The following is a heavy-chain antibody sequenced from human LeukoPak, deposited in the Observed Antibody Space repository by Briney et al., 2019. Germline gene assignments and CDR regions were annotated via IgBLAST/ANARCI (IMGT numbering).Heavy chain of an antibody. V-gene: IGHV3-21*01. D-gene: IGHD6-13*01. Sequence: GGSLRLSCAASGFTFSSYSMNWVRQAPGKGLEWVSSISSSSSYIYYADSVKGRFTISRDNAKNSLYLQMNSLRAEDTAVYYCASRTLRAAAGRDYWGQGTLVTVSS. J-gene: IGHJ4*02. CDR3: ASRTLRAAAGRDY. CDR2: ISSSSSYI. CDR1: GFTFSSYS.